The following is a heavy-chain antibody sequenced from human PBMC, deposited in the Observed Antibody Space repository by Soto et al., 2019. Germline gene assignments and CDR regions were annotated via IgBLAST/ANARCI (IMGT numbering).Heavy chain of an antibody. D-gene: IGHD1-26*01. V-gene: IGHV4-39*01. CDR1: GGSISSSSYY. CDR2: IYYSGST. Sequence: PSETLSLTCTVSGGSISSSSYYWGWIRQPPGKGLEWIGSIYYSGSTYYNPSLKSRVTISVDTSKNQFSLKLSSVTAADTAVYYCARQGGGGATVFDPWGQGTLVTVSS. CDR3: ARQGGGGATVFDP. J-gene: IGHJ5*02.